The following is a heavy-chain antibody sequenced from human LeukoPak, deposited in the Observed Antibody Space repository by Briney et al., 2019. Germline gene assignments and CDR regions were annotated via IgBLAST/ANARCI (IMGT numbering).Heavy chain of an antibody. J-gene: IGHJ3*02. V-gene: IGHV4-59*01. CDR3: ARVSQQLVRDDAFDI. CDR2: IYYSGST. Sequence: SETLSLTCAVYGGSFSGYYWSWIRQPPGKGLEWIGYIYYSGSTNYNPSLKSRVTISVDTSKNQFSLKLSSVTAADTAVYYCARVSQQLVRDDAFDIWGQGTMVTVSS. CDR1: GGSFSGYY. D-gene: IGHD6-13*01.